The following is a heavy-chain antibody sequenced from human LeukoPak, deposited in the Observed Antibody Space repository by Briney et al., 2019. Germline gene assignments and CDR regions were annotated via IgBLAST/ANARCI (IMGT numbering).Heavy chain of an antibody. CDR3: ARAPVRGSPVQGSAFDI. Sequence: ASVKVSCKVSGYTFTSYAMHWVRQAPGQRLERMGWINAGNGNTKYSQKFQGRVTITRDTSISTAYMELSRLRSDDTAVYYCARAPVRGSPVQGSAFDIWGQGTMVTVSS. CDR2: INAGNGNT. V-gene: IGHV1-3*01. D-gene: IGHD3-10*01. CDR1: GYTFTSYA. J-gene: IGHJ3*02.